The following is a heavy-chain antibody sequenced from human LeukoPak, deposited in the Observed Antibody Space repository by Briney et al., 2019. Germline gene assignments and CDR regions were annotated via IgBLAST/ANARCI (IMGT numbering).Heavy chain of an antibody. CDR2: INPSGGST. J-gene: IGHJ4*02. D-gene: IGHD1-1*01. CDR1: GYTFTSYY. V-gene: IGHV1-46*01. CDR3: ARDATGTTGNDY. Sequence: ASVKVSCKASGYTFTSYYMHWVRQAPGQGLEWVGIINPSGGSTSHAQKIHGTVTMTRDQPTSTLYMELSSLRSEDTAVYYCARDATGTTGNDYWGQGTLVTVSS.